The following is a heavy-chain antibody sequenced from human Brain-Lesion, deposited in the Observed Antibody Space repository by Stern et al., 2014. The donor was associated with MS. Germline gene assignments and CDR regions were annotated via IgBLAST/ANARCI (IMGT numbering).Heavy chain of an antibody. V-gene: IGHV3-74*01. J-gene: IGHJ5*02. D-gene: IGHD5-18*01. CDR1: GFTFSTYW. CDR3: ARAHVDTWDWFDP. Sequence: EVQLVESGGDLVQPGGSLRLSCTASGFTFSTYWMHWVRQAPGKWLEWVSRINGDGSRTSYADAVKGRFTISRDNAKNTLYVQMNSLRVEDTAVYYCARAHVDTWDWFDPWGQGTLVTVSS. CDR2: INGDGSRT.